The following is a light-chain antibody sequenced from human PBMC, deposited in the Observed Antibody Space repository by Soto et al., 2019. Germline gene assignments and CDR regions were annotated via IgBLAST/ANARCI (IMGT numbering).Light chain of an antibody. V-gene: IGKV3-20*01. J-gene: IGKJ2*01. Sequence: EILLTQSPGTLSLSPGERATLSCRASQSVRNNYLAWYQQKPGQAPRLLIHGTSGRATGIPDRFSGSGSGTDFPLIISRLEPEDFAVYYCQQYGSSPYTFGQGTKLEI. CDR2: GTS. CDR1: QSVRNNY. CDR3: QQYGSSPYT.